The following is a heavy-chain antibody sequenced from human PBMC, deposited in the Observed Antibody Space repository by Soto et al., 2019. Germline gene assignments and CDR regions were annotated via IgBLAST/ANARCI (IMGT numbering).Heavy chain of an antibody. CDR1: GGSFSGYY. CDR2: INRSGST. D-gene: IGHD2-2*01. J-gene: IGHJ3*02. V-gene: IGHV4-34*01. CDR3: ARGRDRGGYCSSTSCYVAFDI. Sequence: SETLSLTCAVYGGSFSGYYWSWIRQPPGKGLEWIGEINRSGSTNYNPSLKSRVTISVDTSKNQFSLKLSSVTAADTAVYYCARGRDRGGYCSSTSCYVAFDIWGQGTMVTVSS.